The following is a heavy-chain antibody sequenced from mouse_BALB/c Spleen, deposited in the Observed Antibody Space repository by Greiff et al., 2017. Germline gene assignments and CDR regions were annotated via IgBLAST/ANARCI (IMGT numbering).Heavy chain of an antibody. CDR1: GYSITSDYA. CDR2: ISYSGST. V-gene: IGHV3-2*02. J-gene: IGHJ4*01. CDR3: ARGAEGMDY. Sequence: EVLLVESGPGLVKPSQSLSLTCTVTGYSITSDYAWNWIRQFPGNKLEWMGYISYSGSTSYNPSLKSRISITRDTSKNQFFLQLNSVTTEDTATYYCARGAEGMDYWGQGTSVTVSA.